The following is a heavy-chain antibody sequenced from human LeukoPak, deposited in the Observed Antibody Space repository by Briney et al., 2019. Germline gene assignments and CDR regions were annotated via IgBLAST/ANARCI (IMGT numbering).Heavy chain of an antibody. J-gene: IGHJ4*02. Sequence: GGSLRLSCAASGFTLSSYAMSWVRQAPGKGLEWVSAISGSGGSTYYADSVKGRFTISRDNSKNTLYLQMNSLRAEDTAVYYCAKDLELWFGEFVYWGQGTLVTVSS. CDR2: ISGSGGST. CDR1: GFTLSSYA. V-gene: IGHV3-23*01. CDR3: AKDLELWFGEFVY. D-gene: IGHD3-10*01.